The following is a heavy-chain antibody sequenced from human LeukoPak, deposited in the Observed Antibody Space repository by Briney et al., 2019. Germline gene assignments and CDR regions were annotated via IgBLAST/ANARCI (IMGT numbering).Heavy chain of an antibody. V-gene: IGHV1-69*04. J-gene: IGHJ6*03. CDR1: GGTFSSYA. CDR2: IIPILGIA. D-gene: IGHD6-6*01. Sequence: GASVKVSCKASGGTFSSYAISWVRQAPGQGLEWMGRIIPILGIANYAQKFQGRVTITADESTSTAYMELSSLRSEDTAVYYCARESSSPGYYYYMDVWGKGTTVTVSS. CDR3: ARESSSPGYYYYMDV.